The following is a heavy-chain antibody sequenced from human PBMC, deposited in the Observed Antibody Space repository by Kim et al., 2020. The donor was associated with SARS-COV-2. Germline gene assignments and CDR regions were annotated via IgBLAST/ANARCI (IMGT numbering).Heavy chain of an antibody. J-gene: IGHJ4*02. CDR2: IKQGGNGK. D-gene: IGHD3-16*01. V-gene: IGHV3-7*04. Sequence: GGSLRLSCEASGFTFNNYWMTWLRQAPGKGLEWVANIKQGGNGKYYVDSVTGRFTIFRDNARSSVFLQMNSLRAEDTTVYYCARGRFNTAGYPGFFDYWGRGTQVTVSS. CDR1: GFTFNNYW. CDR3: ARGRFNTAGYPGFFDY.